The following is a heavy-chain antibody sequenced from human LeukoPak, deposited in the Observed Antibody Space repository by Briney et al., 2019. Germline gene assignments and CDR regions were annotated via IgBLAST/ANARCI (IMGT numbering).Heavy chain of an antibody. CDR1: GYTFTGCY. V-gene: IGHV1-2*02. CDR3: ARDLTNFYDGGDYYRGGWQFSYAFDI. CDR2: INPNTGVT. J-gene: IGHJ3*02. Sequence: GPSVNVSCKDSGYTFTGCYVHWVRQAPGQGLEWMGWINPNTGVTDYARKFQGRVTMSRDTSISAAYMELSSLRSDDTAVYYCARDLTNFYDGGDYYRGGWQFSYAFDIWGQGTMVTVSS. D-gene: IGHD3-22*01.